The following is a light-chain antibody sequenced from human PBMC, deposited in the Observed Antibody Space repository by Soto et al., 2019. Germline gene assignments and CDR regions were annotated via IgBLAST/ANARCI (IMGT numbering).Light chain of an antibody. Sequence: EIVLTQSPGTLSLSPGERAPLSCRASQSVSSTTLAWYQQKPGQAPRLLIYGASSRATGIPDRFSGSGSGTDFTLTISRLEPEDFAVYYCQQYGSWWTFGQGTKVEIK. J-gene: IGKJ1*01. CDR3: QQYGSWWT. CDR2: GAS. V-gene: IGKV3-20*01. CDR1: QSVSSTT.